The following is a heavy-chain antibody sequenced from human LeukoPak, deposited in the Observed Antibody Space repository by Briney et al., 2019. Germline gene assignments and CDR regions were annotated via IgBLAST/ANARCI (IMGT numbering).Heavy chain of an antibody. J-gene: IGHJ5*02. V-gene: IGHV3-21*04. CDR3: AKDTESIAVAGTRGVGNWFDP. D-gene: IGHD6-19*01. CDR2: ISSSSSYI. CDR1: GFTFSSYS. Sequence: PGGSLRLSCAASGFTFSSYSMNWVRQAPGKGLEWVSSISSSSSYIYYADSVKGRFTISRDNAKNSLYLQMNSLRAEDTAVYYCAKDTESIAVAGTRGVGNWFDPWGQGTLVTVSS.